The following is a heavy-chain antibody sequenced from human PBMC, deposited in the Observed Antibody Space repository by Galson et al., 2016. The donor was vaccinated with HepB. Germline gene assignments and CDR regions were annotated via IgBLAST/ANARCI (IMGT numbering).Heavy chain of an antibody. J-gene: IGHJ4*02. CDR2: INPSGGTT. CDR3: ARDQGFGEDN. CDR1: GYTLTELS. Sequence: SVKVSCKVSGYTLTELSMHWVRQAPGKGLEWMGIINPSGGTTTYAQKFQGRVTMTWDTSTSTVYMELRSMGSEDTAIYYCARDQGFGEDNWGQGTLVTVSS. D-gene: IGHD3-10*01. V-gene: IGHV1-46*01.